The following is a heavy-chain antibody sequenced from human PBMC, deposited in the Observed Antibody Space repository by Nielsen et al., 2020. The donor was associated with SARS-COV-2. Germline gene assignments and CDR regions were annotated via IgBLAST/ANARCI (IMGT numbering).Heavy chain of an antibody. CDR1: GFTFSSYA. CDR3: AKGGVRGDGFYLHMDV. CDR2: MSSDGRNE. Sequence: GGSLRLSCAASGFTFSSYAMSWVRQAPGKGLEWVAVMSSDGRNELYADSVRGRFSISRDNSKNTIFLQVDSLRSDDSAVYYCAKGGVRGDGFYLHMDVWGKGTTVTVSS. J-gene: IGHJ6*03. V-gene: IGHV3-30*18. D-gene: IGHD5-24*01.